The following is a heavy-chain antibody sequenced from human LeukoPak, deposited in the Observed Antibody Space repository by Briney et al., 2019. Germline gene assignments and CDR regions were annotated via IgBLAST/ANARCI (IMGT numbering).Heavy chain of an antibody. J-gene: IGHJ4*02. CDR1: GFTFSSYW. D-gene: IGHD3-3*01. Sequence: GGSLRLSCAASGFTFSSYWMSWVRQAPGKGLEWVANIKQDGSETYYVDSVRGRFTISRDNAQNSLYLQMNSLRAEDTAVYYCARDFWGAYRADFFDFWGQGILVTVSS. CDR2: IKQDGSET. V-gene: IGHV3-7*01. CDR3: ARDFWGAYRADFFDF.